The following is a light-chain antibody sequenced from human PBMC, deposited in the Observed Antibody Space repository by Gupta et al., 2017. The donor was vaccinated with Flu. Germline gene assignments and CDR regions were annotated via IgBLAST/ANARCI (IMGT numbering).Light chain of an antibody. CDR3: SSYTSSSTLHYV. V-gene: IGLV2-14*01. J-gene: IGLJ1*01. CDR2: EVS. Sequence: QSALTQPASVSGSPGQSITISCTGTSSDVGGYNYVSWYQQHPGKAPKLMIYEVSNRPSGVSNRCSGSKSGNTASLTISGLQAEDEADYYCSSYTSSSTLHYVFGTGTKVTVL. CDR1: SSDVGGYNY.